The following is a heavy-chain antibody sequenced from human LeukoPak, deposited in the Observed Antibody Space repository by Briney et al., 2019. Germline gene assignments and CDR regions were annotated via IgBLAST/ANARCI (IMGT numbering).Heavy chain of an antibody. D-gene: IGHD5-18*01. Sequence: SETLSLTCTVSGGSISSSSYYWGWIRQPPGKGLEWIGSIYYSGSTYYNPSLKSRVTISVDTSKNQFSLKLSSVTAADTAVYYCARRALGGYSYGLPIDYWGQGTLVTVSS. CDR1: GGSISSSSYY. CDR2: IYYSGST. V-gene: IGHV4-39*07. CDR3: ARRALGGYSYGLPIDY. J-gene: IGHJ4*02.